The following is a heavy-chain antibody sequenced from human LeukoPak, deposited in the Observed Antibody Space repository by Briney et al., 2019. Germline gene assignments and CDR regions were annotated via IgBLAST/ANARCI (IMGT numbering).Heavy chain of an antibody. CDR2: ISSSGCTI. CDR1: GFTFSDYY. J-gene: IGHJ6*02. D-gene: IGHD1-7*01. Sequence: PGGSLRLSCAASGFTFSDYYMSWIRQAPGKGLEWVSYISSSGCTIYYADSVKGRFTISRDNAKNSLYLQMNSLRAEDTAVYYCARDFPQGYGENYYYYYYGMDVWGQGTTVTVSS. CDR3: ARDFPQGYGENYYYYYYGMDV. V-gene: IGHV3-11*01.